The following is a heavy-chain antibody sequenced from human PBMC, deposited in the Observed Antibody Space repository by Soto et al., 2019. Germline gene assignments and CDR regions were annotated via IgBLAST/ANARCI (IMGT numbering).Heavy chain of an antibody. CDR1: GFSFSNYA. CDR2: FSAGGRA. D-gene: IGHD4-17*01. Sequence: EVQLLESGGGLVQPGGSLRLSCEASGFSFSNYALSCVRQSPGKGLEWVSTFSAGGRAYYADSVKGRFTIAKDTSKNTLHLQASSLRAEDTAVYYCAKESMPEHYGDTLIDYWGQGTRVTVSS. V-gene: IGHV3-23*01. J-gene: IGHJ4*02. CDR3: AKESMPEHYGDTLIDY.